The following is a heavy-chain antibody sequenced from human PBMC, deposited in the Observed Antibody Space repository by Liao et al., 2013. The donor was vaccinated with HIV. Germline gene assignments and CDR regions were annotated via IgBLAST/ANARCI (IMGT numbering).Heavy chain of an antibody. Sequence: QVQLQESGPGLVKPSQTLSLTCTVSGGSISSGSYYWSWIRQPAGKGLEWIGRIYTSGSTNYNPSLKSRVTISVDTSKNQFSLNLNSVTAADTAVYYCARDANYFENSGYYHYDYFDPSGPGNVWSPSPQ. V-gene: IGHV4-61*02. J-gene: IGHJ5*02. CDR3: ARDANYFENSGYYHYDYFDP. CDR2: IYTSGST. D-gene: IGHD3-22*01. CDR1: GGSISSGSYY.